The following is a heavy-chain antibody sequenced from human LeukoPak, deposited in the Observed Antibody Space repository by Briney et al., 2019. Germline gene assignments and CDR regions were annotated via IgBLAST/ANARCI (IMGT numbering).Heavy chain of an antibody. D-gene: IGHD3-10*02. Sequence: PGGSLTLSCAASRFTFSSYAMSWVRQAPGTGLEWVAVISGSGGSTYYADSVKGRFTISRDNSKNTLYLQMNSLRAEDTAVYYCAELGITMIGGVRGKGTTVTISS. CDR2: ISGSGGST. J-gene: IGHJ6*04. CDR1: RFTFSSYA. CDR3: AELGITMIGGV. V-gene: IGHV3-23*01.